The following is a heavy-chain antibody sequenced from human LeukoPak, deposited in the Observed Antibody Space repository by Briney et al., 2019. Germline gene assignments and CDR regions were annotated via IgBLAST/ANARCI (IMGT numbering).Heavy chain of an antibody. J-gene: IGHJ4*02. CDR1: GDSVSSNSAA. D-gene: IGHD1-14*01. V-gene: IGHV6-1*01. CDR3: ARSTTGFDN. CDR2: TYYMSTWYT. Sequence: SQTLSLTCAIPGDSVSSNSAAWNWIRQSPSRALEWLGMTYYMSTWYTAYAVSVKRRITIRPDTSKTQFSLQLSSVTPEATALYYCARSTTGFDNWGQGTLVTVSS.